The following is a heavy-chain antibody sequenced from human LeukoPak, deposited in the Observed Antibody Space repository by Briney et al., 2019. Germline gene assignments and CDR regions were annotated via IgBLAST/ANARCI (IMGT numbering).Heavy chain of an antibody. D-gene: IGHD6-13*01. CDR2: IYSGGTT. CDR3: ARDPPGIAASVSGG. CDR1: GFTVSNNY. V-gene: IGHV3-53*01. J-gene: IGHJ4*02. Sequence: GGSLRLPCKASGFTVSNNYMNWVRQAPGKGLEWVALIYSGGTTNYADSVKGRFTTSRDSSKNTLYLQMTNVRVEDTAVYYCARDPPGIAASVSGGWGQGTLVTVSS.